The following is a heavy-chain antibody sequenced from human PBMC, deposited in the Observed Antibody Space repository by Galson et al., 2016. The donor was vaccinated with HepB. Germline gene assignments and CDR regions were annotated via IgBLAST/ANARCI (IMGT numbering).Heavy chain of an antibody. CDR2: FEPEDGET. D-gene: IGHD2/OR15-2a*01. CDR3: AAAPSLAPTEYYYGMDV. J-gene: IGHJ6*02. Sequence: SVKVSCKVSGYSLTEVSLHWVRQAPGGGLEWMGGFEPEDGETIIAQKFQGRVTVTEDTSTDTAYMELSGLRSEDSAVYYCAAAPSLAPTEYYYGMDVRGQGTTVTVSS. V-gene: IGHV1-24*01. CDR1: GYSLTEVS.